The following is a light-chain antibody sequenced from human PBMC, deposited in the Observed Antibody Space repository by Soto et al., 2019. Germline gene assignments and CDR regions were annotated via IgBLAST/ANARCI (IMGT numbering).Light chain of an antibody. CDR1: QSVPSRY. J-gene: IGKJ1*01. Sequence: EIVLTQSPGTLSLSPGERATLSCRASQSVPSRYLAWYQQKPGQAPRLLIYGASSRATGIPDRFSGSGSGTEFTLTISSLQSEDFAVYFCQQYNIWPQTFGQGTKVDI. CDR3: QQYNIWPQT. CDR2: GAS. V-gene: IGKV3-20*01.